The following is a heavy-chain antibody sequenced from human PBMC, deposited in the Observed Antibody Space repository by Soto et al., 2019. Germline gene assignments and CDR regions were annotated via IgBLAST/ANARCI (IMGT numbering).Heavy chain of an antibody. CDR2: IYYSGST. Sequence: SETLSLTCTVSGDSISNYYCSWIRQSPGKGLEWIGYIYYSGSTNYNPSLKSRVTISIDKSKNQFSLKLTSVTAADTAVYYCAKANSGYGSFDHWGQGMLVTVS. CDR1: GDSISNYY. CDR3: AKANSGYGSFDH. V-gene: IGHV4-59*01. J-gene: IGHJ4*02. D-gene: IGHD5-12*01.